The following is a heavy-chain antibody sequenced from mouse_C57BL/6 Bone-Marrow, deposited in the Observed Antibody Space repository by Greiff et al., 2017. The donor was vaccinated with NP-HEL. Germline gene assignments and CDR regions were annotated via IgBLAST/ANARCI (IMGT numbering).Heavy chain of an antibody. V-gene: IGHV6-3*01. D-gene: IGHD4-1*01. CDR3: TERSNWGYFDY. CDR2: IRLKSDNYAT. CDR1: GFTFSNYW. Sequence: DVMLVESGGGLVQPGGSMKLSCVASGFTFSNYWMNWVRQSPEKGLEWVAQIRLKSDNYATHYAESVKGRFTISRDDSKSSVYLQMNNLRAEDTGIYYCTERSNWGYFDYWGQGTTLTVSS. J-gene: IGHJ2*01.